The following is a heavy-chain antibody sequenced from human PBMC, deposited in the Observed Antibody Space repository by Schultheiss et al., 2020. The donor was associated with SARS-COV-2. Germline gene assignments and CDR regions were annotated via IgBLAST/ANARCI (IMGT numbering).Heavy chain of an antibody. V-gene: IGHV3-30*07. CDR2: ISYDGSNK. CDR1: GFTFSSYA. D-gene: IGHD6-6*01. CDR3: AKAPYSSSLFFDY. J-gene: IGHJ4*02. Sequence: GSLRLSCAASGFTFSSYAMHWVRQAPGKGLEWVAVISYDGSNKYYADSVKGRFTISRDNSKNTLYLQMNSLRAEDTALYYCAKAPYSSSLFFDYWGQGTLVTVSS.